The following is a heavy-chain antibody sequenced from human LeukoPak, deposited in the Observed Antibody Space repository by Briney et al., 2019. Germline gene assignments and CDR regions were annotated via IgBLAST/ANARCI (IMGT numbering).Heavy chain of an antibody. CDR2: VRNKVNSYST. J-gene: IGHJ4*02. V-gene: IGHV3-72*01. Sequence: GGSLRLSCAASGFTFIDQYMDWVRQAPAKGLDGVGRVRNKVNSYSTEYAPSVKGRLTISRDDSKNSLYIQMNSLKTEDKAVYYCTRLWPKGDYWGQGTLVTVSS. D-gene: IGHD3-10*01. CDR3: TRLWPKGDY. CDR1: GFTFIDQY.